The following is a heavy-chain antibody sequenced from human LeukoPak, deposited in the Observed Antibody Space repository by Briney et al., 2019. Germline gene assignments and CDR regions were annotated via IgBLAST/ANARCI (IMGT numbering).Heavy chain of an antibody. CDR2: IYYTGST. J-gene: IGHJ5*02. V-gene: IGHV4-59*01. CDR3: ARGGTYNDILSFDP. Sequence: KSSETLSLTCTVPGGSISYYYWTWIRQSPGKGLEWIGQIYYTGSTYYNPSLKRQVTISVDTSRNQFSLNLTSVAAADTAVYYCARGGTYNDILSFDPWGQGTLVTVSS. D-gene: IGHD3-9*01. CDR1: GGSISYYY.